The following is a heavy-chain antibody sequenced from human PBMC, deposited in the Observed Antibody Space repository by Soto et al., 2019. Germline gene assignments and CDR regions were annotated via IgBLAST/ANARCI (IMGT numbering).Heavy chain of an antibody. J-gene: IGHJ4*02. D-gene: IGHD6-25*01. CDR1: GGSISSYY. V-gene: IGHV4-59*01. CDR2: IYYSGST. CDR3: AGSSDRLNGFDY. Sequence: TLSLTCTVSGGSISSYYWSWIRQPPGKGLEWIGYIYYSGSTNYNPSLKSRVTISVDTSKNQFSLKLSSVTAADTAVYYCAGSSDRLNGFDYWGQGTLVTVSS.